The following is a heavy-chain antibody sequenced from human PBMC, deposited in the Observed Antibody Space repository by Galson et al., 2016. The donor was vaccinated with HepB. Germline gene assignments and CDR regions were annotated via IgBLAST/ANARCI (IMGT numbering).Heavy chain of an antibody. J-gene: IGHJ6*03. CDR3: ARGNKLDNGKPYYYYFMDF. CDR1: GYIFTAYY. D-gene: IGHD4/OR15-4a*01. CDR2: VNPNSGGA. V-gene: IGHV1-2*02. Sequence: SVKVSCKASGYIFTAYYMHWVRQAPGQGLEWMGWVNPNSGGANFAPKFQGRVTMPRETSITTVYMELSALESDDPAVYVCARGNKLDNGKPYYYYFMDFWGKGTLVTVTS.